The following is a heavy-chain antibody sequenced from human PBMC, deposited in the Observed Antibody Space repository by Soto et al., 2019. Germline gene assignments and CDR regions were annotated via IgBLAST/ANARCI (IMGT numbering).Heavy chain of an antibody. CDR3: AKVLEAAAGPSYWYFDL. CDR2: ISGSGGST. D-gene: IGHD6-13*01. CDR1: GFTFSSYA. J-gene: IGHJ2*01. Sequence: GGSLRLSCAASGFTFSSYAMSWVRQAPGKGLEWVSAISGSGGSTYYADSVKGRFTISRDNSKNTLYLQMNSLRAEDTAVYYCAKVLEAAAGPSYWYFDLWGRGTLVTVSS. V-gene: IGHV3-23*01.